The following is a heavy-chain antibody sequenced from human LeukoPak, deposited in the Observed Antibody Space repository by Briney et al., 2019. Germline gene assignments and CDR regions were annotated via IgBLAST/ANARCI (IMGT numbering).Heavy chain of an antibody. J-gene: IGHJ4*02. V-gene: IGHV3-21*04. CDR1: GFTFSSYS. CDR3: ARDAIAVAGTGIDY. CDR2: ISSSSSYI. Sequence: GGSLRLSCAASGFTFSSYSMNWVRQAPGEGLEWVSSISSSSSYIYYADSVKGRFTISRDNAKNSLYLQMNSLRAEDTAVYYCARDAIAVAGTGIDYWGQGTLVTVSS. D-gene: IGHD6-19*01.